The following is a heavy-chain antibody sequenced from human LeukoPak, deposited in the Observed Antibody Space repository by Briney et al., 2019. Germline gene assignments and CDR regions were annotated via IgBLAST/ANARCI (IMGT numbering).Heavy chain of an antibody. J-gene: IGHJ6*04. V-gene: IGHV3-21*01. D-gene: IGHD6-13*01. CDR3: ARGSAAGTGGYYYGMDV. CDR2: ISSSSSYI. Sequence: GGSLRLSCAASGFTFSNYSMNWVRQAPGKGLEWVSSISSSSSYIYYADSVKGRLTISRDNAKNSLYLQMNSLRAEDTAVYYCARGSAAGTGGYYYGMDVWGKGTTVTVSS. CDR1: GFTFSNYS.